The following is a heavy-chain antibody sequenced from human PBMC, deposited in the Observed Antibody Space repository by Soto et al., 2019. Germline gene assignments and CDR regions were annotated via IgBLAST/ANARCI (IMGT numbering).Heavy chain of an antibody. V-gene: IGHV3-23*01. CDR2: ISGSGGST. Sequence: XGSLILSCSAAGFTLSSYAMSWVRQAPGKGLEWVSAISGSGGSTYYADSVKGRFTISRDNSKNTLYLQMNSLRAEDTAVYYCAKSYDSSSYYCDYWGQGTLVTVSS. D-gene: IGHD6-6*01. CDR3: AKSYDSSSYYCDY. J-gene: IGHJ4*02. CDR1: GFTLSSYA.